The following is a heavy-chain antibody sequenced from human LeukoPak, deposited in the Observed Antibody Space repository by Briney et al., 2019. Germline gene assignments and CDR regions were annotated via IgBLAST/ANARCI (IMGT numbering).Heavy chain of an antibody. D-gene: IGHD5-24*01. CDR2: INHSGST. Sequence: SETLSLTCAVYGGSFSGYYWSWIRQPPGKGLEWIGEINHSGSTNYNPSLKSRVTISVDTSKNQFSLKLSSVTAADTAVYYCARVDTRWLQPRQAFDIWGQGTMVTVSS. V-gene: IGHV4-34*01. CDR3: ARVDTRWLQPRQAFDI. CDR1: GGSFSGYY. J-gene: IGHJ3*02.